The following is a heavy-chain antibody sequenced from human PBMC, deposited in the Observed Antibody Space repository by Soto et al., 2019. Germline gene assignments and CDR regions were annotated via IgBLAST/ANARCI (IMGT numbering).Heavy chain of an antibody. D-gene: IGHD3-22*01. V-gene: IGHV3-23*01. CDR2: ISGSGGST. J-gene: IGHJ4*02. Sequence: LRLSCAASGFTFSSYAMSWVRQAPGKGLEWVSAISGSGGSTYYADSVKGRFTISRDNSKNTLYLQMNSLRAEDTAVYYCAKSPDYYDSSGCDYWGQGTLVTVSS. CDR1: GFTFSSYA. CDR3: AKSPDYYDSSGCDY.